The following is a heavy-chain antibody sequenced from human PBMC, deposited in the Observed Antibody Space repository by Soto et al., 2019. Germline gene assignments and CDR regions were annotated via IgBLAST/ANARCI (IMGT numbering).Heavy chain of an antibody. CDR2: TIPILAIT. CDR1: GDTFSTYP. J-gene: IGHJ3*02. Sequence: QVQLVQSGAVVKKPGSSMKVSCKTLGDTFSTYPITWVRQAPGQGLEWMGRTIPILAITDYAQKFQGRVTITADRSTTTDYMELSSLNFEDTAVYYCARGGDGSGSESVFDIWGQGTMVTVSS. CDR3: ARGGDGSGSESVFDI. D-gene: IGHD3-22*01. V-gene: IGHV1-69*02.